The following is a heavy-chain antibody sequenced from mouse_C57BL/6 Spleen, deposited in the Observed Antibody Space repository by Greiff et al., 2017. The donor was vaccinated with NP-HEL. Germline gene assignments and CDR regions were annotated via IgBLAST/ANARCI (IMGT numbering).Heavy chain of an antibody. Sequence: QVQLQQPGAELVKPGASVKLSCKASGYTFTSYWMHWVKQRPGQGLEWIGMIHPNSGSTNYNEKLQSKATLSVDKSSSTAYMQLSSLTSEDSAVYYCARKGDYGNFTWFAYWGQGTLVTVSA. D-gene: IGHD2-1*01. CDR1: GYTFTSYW. CDR3: ARKGDYGNFTWFAY. V-gene: IGHV1-64*01. J-gene: IGHJ3*01. CDR2: IHPNSGST.